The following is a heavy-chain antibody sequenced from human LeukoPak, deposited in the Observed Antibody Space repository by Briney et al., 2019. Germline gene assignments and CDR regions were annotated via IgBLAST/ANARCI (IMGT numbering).Heavy chain of an antibody. CDR2: ISYDGSNK. J-gene: IGHJ4*02. CDR1: GFTFSRYG. D-gene: IGHD4-17*01. CDR3: AKSGGVTTTLGY. V-gene: IGHV3-30*18. Sequence: PGGPLRLSCAASGFTFSRYGMHWVRQAPGKGLEWVAVISYDGSNKYYADSVKGRFTISRDNSKNTLYLQMNSLRAEDTAVYYCAKSGGVTTTLGYWGQGTLVTVSS.